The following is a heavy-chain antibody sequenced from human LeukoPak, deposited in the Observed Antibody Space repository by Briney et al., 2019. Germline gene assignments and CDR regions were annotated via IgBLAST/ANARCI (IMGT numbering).Heavy chain of an antibody. Sequence: TSETLSLTCTVSGGSISSDYYSWSWIRQPAGKGLEWIGRIYTSGGTNYNPSLKSRVTISVDTSKNHFSLKLTSVTAADTAVYYCARSYSSSSVLSYYYFYMDVWGKGTTVTVSS. CDR1: GGSISSDYYS. J-gene: IGHJ6*03. D-gene: IGHD6-13*01. CDR3: ARSYSSSSVLSYYYFYMDV. V-gene: IGHV4-61*02. CDR2: IYTSGGT.